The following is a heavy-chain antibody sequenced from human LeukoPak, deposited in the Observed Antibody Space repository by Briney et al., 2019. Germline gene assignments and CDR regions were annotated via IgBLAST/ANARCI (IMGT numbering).Heavy chain of an antibody. V-gene: IGHV3-30*04. CDR2: ISNDEKNK. J-gene: IGHJ4*02. CDR3: ARVGGEYVVSDY. D-gene: IGHD3-16*01. CDR1: GFTFSTSA. Sequence: GGSLRLSCVASGFTFSTSAMHWVRQAPGKGLEWVALISNDEKNKYYLDSVKGRFTISRDNANNSVYLQMNSLTTEDTAVYYCARVGGEYVVSDYWGQGTLVAVSS.